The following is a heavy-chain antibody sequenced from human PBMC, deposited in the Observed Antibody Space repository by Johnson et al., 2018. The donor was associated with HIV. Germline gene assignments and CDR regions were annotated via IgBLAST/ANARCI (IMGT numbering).Heavy chain of an antibody. V-gene: IGHV3-20*04. Sequence: VQLVESGGGVVRPGGPLRLSCAASGFTFDDYGMSWVRQAPGKGLEWVSGINWNSGSIGYADSVKGRFTISRDNAKNSLYLQMNSLRAEDTALYYCAKDSYSSGWYDAFDIWGQGTMVTVSS. CDR2: INWNSGSI. D-gene: IGHD6-19*01. CDR1: GFTFDDYG. CDR3: AKDSYSSGWYDAFDI. J-gene: IGHJ3*02.